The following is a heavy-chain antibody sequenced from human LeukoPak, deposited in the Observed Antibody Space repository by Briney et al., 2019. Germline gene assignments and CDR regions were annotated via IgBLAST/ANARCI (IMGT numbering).Heavy chain of an antibody. V-gene: IGHV3-74*01. CDR1: GFTFSTYW. Sequence: XASGFTFSTYWMHWVRQDPGKGRVWVSRISSDASITSYADPVKGRFTISRDNAKNTLYLQMNSLRAEDTALYYCATSARTYLGSSLDYWGQGTLVTVSS. J-gene: IGHJ4*02. CDR2: ISSDASIT. D-gene: IGHD2-15*01. CDR3: ATSARTYLGSSLDY.